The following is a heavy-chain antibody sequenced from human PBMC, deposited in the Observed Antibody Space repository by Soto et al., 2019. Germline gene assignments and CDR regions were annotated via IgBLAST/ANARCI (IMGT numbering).Heavy chain of an antibody. D-gene: IGHD1-26*01. V-gene: IGHV1-46*01. CDR3: ARGVTSGSFPPFDL. CDR1: GYIFTSYY. J-gene: IGHJ4*02. Sequence: ASVKVSCKASGYIFTSYYIHWVRQAPGQGLEWMGWINPFDGSRMFAQSFQGRVTMTRDTSTSTVYMEVSSLRSDDTAVYYCARGVTSGSFPPFDLWGQGTLVTVSS. CDR2: INPFDGSR.